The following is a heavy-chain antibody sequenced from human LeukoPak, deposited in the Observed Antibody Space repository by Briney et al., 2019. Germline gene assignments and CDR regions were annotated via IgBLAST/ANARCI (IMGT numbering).Heavy chain of an antibody. V-gene: IGHV3-15*01. Sequence: GGSLRLSCAASGFTLSGAWMSWVRQAPGKGLQWVARIKSKVDGGTTEYAAPVRGRFTISRDDSKNTVFLQMSSLKNEDTAVYYCATVSYYYGSGSYDYWGQGTLVTVSS. CDR1: GFTLSGAW. CDR3: ATVSYYYGSGSYDY. J-gene: IGHJ4*02. CDR2: IKSKVDGGTT. D-gene: IGHD3-10*01.